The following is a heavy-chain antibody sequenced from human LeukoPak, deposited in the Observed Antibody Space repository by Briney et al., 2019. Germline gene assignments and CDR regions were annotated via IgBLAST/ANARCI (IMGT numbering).Heavy chain of an antibody. D-gene: IGHD3-9*01. CDR2: IYYSGST. J-gene: IGHJ4*02. Sequence: SETLSHTCTVSGGSISSSSYYWGWIRQPPGKGLEWIGSIYYSGSTYYNPSLKSRVTISVDTSKNQFSLKLSSVTAADTAVYYCARMKGYYDILTGYYPPSYYFDYWGQGTLVTVSS. CDR3: ARMKGYYDILTGYYPPSYYFDY. CDR1: GGSISSSSYY. V-gene: IGHV4-39*01.